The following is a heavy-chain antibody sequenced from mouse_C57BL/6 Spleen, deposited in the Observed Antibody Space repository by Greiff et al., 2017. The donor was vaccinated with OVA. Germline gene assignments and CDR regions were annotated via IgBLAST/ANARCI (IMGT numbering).Heavy chain of an antibody. V-gene: IGHV1-53*01. J-gene: IGHJ2*01. CDR1: GYTFTSYW. D-gene: IGHD3-2*02. CDR3: ARLGQLRPYYFDY. Sequence: QVQLKQSGTELVKPGASVKLSCKASGYTFTSYWMHWVKQRPGQGLEWIGNINPSNGGTNYNEKFKSKATLTVDKSSSTAYMQLSSLTSEDSAVYYCARLGQLRPYYFDYWGQGTTLTVSS. CDR2: INPSNGGT.